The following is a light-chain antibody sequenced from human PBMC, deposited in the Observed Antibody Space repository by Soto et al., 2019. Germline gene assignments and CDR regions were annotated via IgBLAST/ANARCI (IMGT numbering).Light chain of an antibody. Sequence: DIQMTQSPSTLSASVGDRVTITCWARQSISSWLAWYQQKPGKAPNLLIYDASSLESGVPSRFSGSGSGTEFTLTISSLQPDDFATYYCQQYHTYYSFGQGTKLEIK. J-gene: IGKJ2*03. V-gene: IGKV1-5*01. CDR3: QQYHTYYS. CDR2: DAS. CDR1: QSISSW.